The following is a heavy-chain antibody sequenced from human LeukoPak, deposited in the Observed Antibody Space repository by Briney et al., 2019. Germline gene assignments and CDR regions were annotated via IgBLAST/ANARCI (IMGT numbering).Heavy chain of an antibody. Sequence: ASVKVSCKASGYSFTNYGISWVRQAPGQGLEWMGWISAHNGNTKFAQKFQDRVTMTTDTSTSTVYMEVRSLRSDDTAVYFCARMGVVPTAMFMMDYKYGMDVWGQGTTVTVYS. V-gene: IGHV1-18*01. J-gene: IGHJ6*02. CDR3: ARMGVVPTAMFMMDYKYGMDV. CDR1: GYSFTNYG. D-gene: IGHD2-2*01. CDR2: ISAHNGNT.